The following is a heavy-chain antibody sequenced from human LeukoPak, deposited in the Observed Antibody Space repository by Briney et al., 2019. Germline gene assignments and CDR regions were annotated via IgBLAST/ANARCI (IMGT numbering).Heavy chain of an antibody. CDR2: IYYSGST. V-gene: IGHV4-59*01. J-gene: IGHJ4*02. Sequence: SETLSLTCTVSGGSISSYYWSWIRQPPGKGLEWIGYIYYSGSTNYNPSLKSRVTISVDTSKNQFSLKLSSVTAADAAVYYCARTYYYGSGSYYFDYWGQGTLVTVSS. CDR1: GGSISSYY. D-gene: IGHD3-10*01. CDR3: ARTYYYGSGSYYFDY.